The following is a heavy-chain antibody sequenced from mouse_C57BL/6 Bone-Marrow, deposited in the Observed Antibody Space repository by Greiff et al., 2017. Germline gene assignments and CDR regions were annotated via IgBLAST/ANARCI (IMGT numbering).Heavy chain of an antibody. CDR2: IDPSDSYT. CDR3: ARSRRGN. J-gene: IGHJ2*01. CDR1: GYTFTSYW. Sequence: QVQLQQPGAELVRPGTSVKLSCKASGYTFTSYWMHWVKQRPGQGLEWIGVIDPSDSYTNYNQKFKGKATLTVDTSSSTAYMQLSSLTSEDSAVYYCARSRRGNWGQGTTLTVSS. V-gene: IGHV1-59*01.